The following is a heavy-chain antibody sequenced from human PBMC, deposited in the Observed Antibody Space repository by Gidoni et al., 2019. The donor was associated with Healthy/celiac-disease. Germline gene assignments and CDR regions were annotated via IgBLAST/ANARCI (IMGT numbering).Heavy chain of an antibody. CDR2: ISYDGSNK. J-gene: IGHJ6*03. D-gene: IGHD4-17*01. CDR3: AKDRRDYGDYYYYYYYMDV. V-gene: IGHV3-30*18. CDR1: GFTFRSYG. Sequence: QVQLVESGGGVVQPGRSLRLSCAASGFTFRSYGMHWVRQAPGKGLEGVAVISYDGSNKYYADSVKGRFTISRDNSKNTLYLQMNSLRAEDTAVYYCAKDRRDYGDYYYYYYYMDVWGKGTTVTVSS.